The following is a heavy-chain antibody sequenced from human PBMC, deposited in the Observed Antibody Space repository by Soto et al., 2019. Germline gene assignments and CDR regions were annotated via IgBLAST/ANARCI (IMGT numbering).Heavy chain of an antibody. CDR3: ARGFSSTILGLYYYYGMDV. Sequence: SVKVSCKASGGTFSSYAISWVRQAPGQGLEWMGGIIPIFGTANYAQKFQGRVTITADESTSTAYMELSSLRSEDTAVYYCARGFSSTILGLYYYYGMDVWGQGTTVTVS. D-gene: IGHD2-2*01. CDR2: IIPIFGTA. J-gene: IGHJ6*02. V-gene: IGHV1-69*13. CDR1: GGTFSSYA.